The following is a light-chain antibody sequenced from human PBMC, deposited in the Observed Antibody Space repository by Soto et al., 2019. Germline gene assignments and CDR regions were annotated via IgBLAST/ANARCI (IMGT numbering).Light chain of an antibody. V-gene: IGKV2-30*01. CDR1: QSLLFSDGNTY. CDR2: NVS. Sequence: VVMTQSPLSLPVTLGQPASISCKSSQSLLFSDGNTYLNWFHQRPGQSPRRLIYNVSNRDSGVPDRFSGSGSGTDFTLKISRVEAEDVGIYYCMQGTHWPPIFGPGTKVDIK. CDR3: MQGTHWPPI. J-gene: IGKJ3*01.